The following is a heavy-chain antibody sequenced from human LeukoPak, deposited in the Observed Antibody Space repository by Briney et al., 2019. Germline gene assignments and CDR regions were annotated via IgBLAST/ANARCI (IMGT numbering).Heavy chain of an antibody. CDR2: IYYSGST. D-gene: IGHD6-19*01. V-gene: IGHV4-59*08. CDR3: ARQEQWLVRGFDL. CDR1: GGSISSYY. J-gene: IGHJ5*02. Sequence: SETLSLTCTVSGGSISSYYWSWIRQTPGKGLEWIGYIYYSGSTNYNPSLKSRVTISADTPKNQFSLKLNSVTAADTAVYYCARQEQWLVRGFDLWGQGTLVTVSS.